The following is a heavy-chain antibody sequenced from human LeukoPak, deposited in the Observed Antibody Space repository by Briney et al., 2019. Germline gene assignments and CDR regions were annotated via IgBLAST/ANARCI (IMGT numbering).Heavy chain of an antibody. CDR3: VREARGYHYTYFDY. CDR1: GFTLGSHD. D-gene: IGHD5-18*01. V-gene: IGHV3-13*01. CDR2: VSSGFHA. J-gene: IGHJ4*02. Sequence: RGSLRLSCTASGFTLGSHDMHWVRQIPGQGLEWVAAVSSGFHACFADSVQGRFTVSREGARNSLYLQMNSLRAGDTDVYYCVREARGYHYTYFDYWGQGTLVTVSS.